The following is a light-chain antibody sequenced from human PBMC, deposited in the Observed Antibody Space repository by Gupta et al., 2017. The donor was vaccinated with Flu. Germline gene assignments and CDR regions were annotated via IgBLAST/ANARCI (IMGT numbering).Light chain of an antibody. CDR3: QQYGSSPPYT. Sequence: RATLSCRASQSVSSSYLAWYQQKPGQAPRLLTYGASSRATGIPDRFSGSGSGTDFTLTISRLEPEDFAVYYCQQYGSSPPYTFGQGTKLEIK. CDR1: QSVSSSY. J-gene: IGKJ2*01. CDR2: GAS. V-gene: IGKV3-20*01.